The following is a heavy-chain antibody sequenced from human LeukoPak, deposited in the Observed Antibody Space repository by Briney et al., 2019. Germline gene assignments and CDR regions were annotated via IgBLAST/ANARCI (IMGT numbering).Heavy chain of an antibody. CDR3: ARDATYDSSGYYYGFDY. J-gene: IGHJ4*02. CDR1: GFTVSSNY. Sequence: GGSLRLSCAASGFTVSSNYMSWVRQAPGKGLEWVSVIYSGGSTYYADSVKGRFTISRDNSKNTLYLQMNSLRAEDTAVYYCARDATYDSSGYYYGFDYWGQGTLVTVSS. V-gene: IGHV3-66*01. CDR2: IYSGGST. D-gene: IGHD3-22*01.